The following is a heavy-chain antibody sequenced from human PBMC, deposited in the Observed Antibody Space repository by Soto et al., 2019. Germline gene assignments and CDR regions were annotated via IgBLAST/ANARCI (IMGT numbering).Heavy chain of an antibody. V-gene: IGHV3-7*01. D-gene: IGHD2-21*01. CDR1: GFTFSNYW. CDR2: IKQDGSKS. J-gene: IGHJ5*02. Sequence: RLSCAASGFTFSNYWMSWVRQAPGKGLEWVANIKQDGSKSNYADSVKGRFTISRDNAENSLYLQMTSLRAEGTAVYYCASARHIGPWGQGXLVTVSS. CDR3: ASARHIGP.